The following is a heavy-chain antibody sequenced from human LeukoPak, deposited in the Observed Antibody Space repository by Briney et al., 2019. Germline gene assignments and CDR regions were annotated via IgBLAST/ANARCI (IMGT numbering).Heavy chain of an antibody. CDR1: GYTFTGYY. CDR3: ARVEGIAVAGPDY. J-gene: IGHJ4*02. CDR2: INPNSGGT. D-gene: IGHD6-19*01. V-gene: IGHV1-2*02. Sequence: ASVKVSCKASGYTFTGYYMRWVRQAPGQGLEWMGWINPNSGGTNYAQKFQGRVTMTRDTSISTAYMELSRLRSDDTAVYYCARVEGIAVAGPDYWGQGTLVTVSS.